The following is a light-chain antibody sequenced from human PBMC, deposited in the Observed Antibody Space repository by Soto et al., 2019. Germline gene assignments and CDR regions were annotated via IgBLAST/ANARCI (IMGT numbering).Light chain of an antibody. CDR2: DAS. V-gene: IGKV1-39*01. CDR3: QQSYSTPRD. Sequence: DIQMTQSPSSPSASVGYRVTIICRASQSISSWLAWYQQKPGKAPKLLIYDASSLQGGVPSRFSGSGSGTDFTLTISSLQPEDFATYYCQQSYSTPRDFGQGTKVDIK. J-gene: IGKJ1*01. CDR1: QSISSW.